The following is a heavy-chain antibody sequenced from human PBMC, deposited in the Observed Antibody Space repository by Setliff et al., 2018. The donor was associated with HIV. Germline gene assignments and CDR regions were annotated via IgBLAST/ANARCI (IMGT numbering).Heavy chain of an antibody. V-gene: IGHV4-31*01. D-gene: IGHD3-10*01. J-gene: IGHJ4*02. CDR3: ARDRYYGSGSYYNYFDY. Sequence: SETLSLTCTVSGDSISSGGYYWSWIRQHPGKGLEWIGYVYYSGSPDYNPSLKSQVTISLDRSKNQFSLKLRSVTAADTAVYYCARDRYYGSGSYYNYFDYWGQGILVTVSS. CDR2: VYYSGSP. CDR1: GDSISSGGYY.